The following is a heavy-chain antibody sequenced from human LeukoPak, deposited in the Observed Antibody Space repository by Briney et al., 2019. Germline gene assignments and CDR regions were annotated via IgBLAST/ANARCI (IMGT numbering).Heavy chain of an antibody. CDR2: ITSNGGSA. CDR1: GFTFSSNT. CDR3: VIVRGYFDSSGSDY. Sequence: GGSLRLSCSASGFTFSSNTIHWVRQAPGKGLEFVSAITSNGGSAYYADSVKVRFTISRDNSKNTVYLKMSSLRAEDTAVYYCVIVRGYFDSSGSDYWGQGTLVTVSS. D-gene: IGHD3-9*01. V-gene: IGHV3-64D*06. J-gene: IGHJ4*02.